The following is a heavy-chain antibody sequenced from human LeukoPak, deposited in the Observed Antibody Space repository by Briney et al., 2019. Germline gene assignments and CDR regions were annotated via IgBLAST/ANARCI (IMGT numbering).Heavy chain of an antibody. CDR1: GGTFSSYA. J-gene: IGHJ4*02. CDR3: ARRYSSGWQRNFDY. CDR2: IIPIFGTA. Sequence: SVKVSCKASGGTFSSYAISWVRQAPGQGLEWLGGIIPIFGTANYAQKFQGRVTITADESTSTAYMELSSLRSEDTAVYYCARRYSSGWQRNFDYWGQGTLVTVSS. D-gene: IGHD6-19*01. V-gene: IGHV1-69*13.